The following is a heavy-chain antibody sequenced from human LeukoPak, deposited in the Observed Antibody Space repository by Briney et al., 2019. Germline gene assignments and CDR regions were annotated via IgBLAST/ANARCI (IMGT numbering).Heavy chain of an antibody. CDR3: ARAKDILTGYYRWYFDL. D-gene: IGHD3-9*01. CDR2: NHPNSGGT. V-gene: IGHV1-2*02. CDR1: GYTFTRYY. Sequence: ASVKVFCKASGYTFTRYYMHGVRHPPAQGFVEMGWNHPNSGGTNYTQQFRGRVTMTRDTSISTAYLELSRLRSDDTAVYYCARAKDILTGYYRWYFDLWGRGTLVTVSS. J-gene: IGHJ2*01.